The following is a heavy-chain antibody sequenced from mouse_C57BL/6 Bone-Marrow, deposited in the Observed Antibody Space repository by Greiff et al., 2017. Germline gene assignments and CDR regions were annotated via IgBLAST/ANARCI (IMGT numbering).Heavy chain of an antibody. CDR2: INPNNGGT. Sequence: EVQLQQSGPELVKPGASVKISCKASGYTFTDYYMNWVKQSHGKSLEWIGDINPNNGGTSYNQKFKGKATLTVDKSSSTAYMELRSLTSEDSAVYYCARIYDGYHYAMDYWGQGTSVTVSS. CDR3: ARIYDGYHYAMDY. V-gene: IGHV1-26*01. CDR1: GYTFTDYY. J-gene: IGHJ4*01. D-gene: IGHD2-3*01.